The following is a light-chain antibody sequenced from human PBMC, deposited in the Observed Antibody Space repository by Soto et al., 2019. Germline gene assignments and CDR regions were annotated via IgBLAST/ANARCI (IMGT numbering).Light chain of an antibody. J-gene: IGKJ1*01. Sequence: ENVLTQSPCTLSLSPGERATLSCRTSKGISSSSLAWYQQKPGQAPRLLSYDTTNRADTIPVRFSGSGSGTYFTLTISRLSPEDFAVYYCQQDDSSPQTFDQGTKVEFK. CDR1: KGISSSS. V-gene: IGKV3-20*01. CDR3: QQDDSSPQT. CDR2: DTT.